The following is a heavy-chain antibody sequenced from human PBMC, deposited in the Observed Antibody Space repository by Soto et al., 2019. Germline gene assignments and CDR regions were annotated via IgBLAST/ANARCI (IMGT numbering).Heavy chain of an antibody. J-gene: IGHJ5*02. Sequence: ETLSLTCTVSVDSITTSYWIWIRQPPGQGLEWIGYIHHSGSTNYNTSLSSRVTMSMDTSTNQFFLTLTSVTAADTAVYFCARIIVGVTVDLWGQGSLVTVSS. D-gene: IGHD1-26*01. V-gene: IGHV4-59*01. CDR1: VDSITTSY. CDR2: IHHSGST. CDR3: ARIIVGVTVDL.